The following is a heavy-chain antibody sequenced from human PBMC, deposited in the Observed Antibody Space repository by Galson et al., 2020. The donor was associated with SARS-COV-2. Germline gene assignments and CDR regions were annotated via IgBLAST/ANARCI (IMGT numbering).Heavy chain of an antibody. CDR2: LSAYSGNT. D-gene: IGHD3-9*01. Sequence: SVTVSCKASVYTFTRHGISWVRQAPGPGLEGTGWLSAYSGNTHHAQNLQGRVTMTTDTSTSTAYVELRSLRSDDTAVYYCALVLPGYYSADYWHQGTLVTVSS. V-gene: IGHV1-18*01. CDR3: ALVLPGYYSADY. CDR1: VYTFTRHG. J-gene: IGHJ4*02.